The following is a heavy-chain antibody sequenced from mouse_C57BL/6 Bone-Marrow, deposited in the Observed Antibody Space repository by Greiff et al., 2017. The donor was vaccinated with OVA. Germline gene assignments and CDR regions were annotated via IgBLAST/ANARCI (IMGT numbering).Heavy chain of an antibody. Sequence: QVQLKESGAELARPGASVKLSCKASGYTFTSYGISWVKQRTGQGLEWIGEIYPRSGNTYYNEKFKGKATLTVDKSSSTAYMELRSLTSEDSAVYFCAREVTYYCDYWGQGTTLTVSS. CDR1: GYTFTSYG. D-gene: IGHD2-2*01. CDR2: IYPRSGNT. J-gene: IGHJ2*01. V-gene: IGHV1-81*01. CDR3: AREVTYYCDY.